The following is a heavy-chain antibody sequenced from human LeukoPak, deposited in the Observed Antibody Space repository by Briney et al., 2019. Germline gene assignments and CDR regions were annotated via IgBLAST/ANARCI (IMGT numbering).Heavy chain of an antibody. CDR1: GFTFSDYY. Sequence: PGGSLRLSCAASGFTFSDYYMSWIRQAPGKGLEWVSYISSSGSTIYYADSVKGRFTISRDNSQNTVYLQMNSLRDEDTAIYYCAKRSGXFDYWGQGTLVTVS. J-gene: IGHJ4*02. CDR3: AKRSGXFDY. D-gene: IGHD3-16*01. V-gene: IGHV3-11*01. CDR2: ISSSGSTI.